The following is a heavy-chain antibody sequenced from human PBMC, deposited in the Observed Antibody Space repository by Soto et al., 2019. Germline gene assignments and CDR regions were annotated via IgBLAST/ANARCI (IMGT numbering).Heavy chain of an antibody. CDR3: ARHRPQWPNYYSYYRMDV. CDR1: GGSISTDDFY. Sequence: QLQLQESGPGLVKPSETLYLTCTVSGGSISTDDFYWGWIRQPPGKGLEWIGTIYYSGSTSYNPSPKSRVTISVDTSKNQCSLNLSSVTAADTAVYYCARHRPQWPNYYSYYRMDVWGKGTTVTVSS. D-gene: IGHD6-19*01. J-gene: IGHJ6*04. V-gene: IGHV4-39*01. CDR2: IYYSGST.